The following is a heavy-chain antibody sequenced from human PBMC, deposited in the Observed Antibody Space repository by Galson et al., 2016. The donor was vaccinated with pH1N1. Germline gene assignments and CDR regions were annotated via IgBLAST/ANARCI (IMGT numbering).Heavy chain of an antibody. CDR1: GASISSGYNY. J-gene: IGHJ4*02. Sequence: TLSLTCTVSGASISSGYNYWNWIRQHPGKGLEWIGYIYNSGSTYYNPSLKIRVTISVDPSKNQFSLKLSSVTAADPAVYYFARGVSVAGTPRLDYWGQGTLVTGSS. CDR3: ARGVSVAGTPRLDY. D-gene: IGHD6-19*01. V-gene: IGHV4-31*03. CDR2: IYNSGST.